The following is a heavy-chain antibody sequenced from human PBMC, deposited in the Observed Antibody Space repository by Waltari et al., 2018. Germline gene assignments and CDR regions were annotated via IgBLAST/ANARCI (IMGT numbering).Heavy chain of an antibody. CDR1: GGSINTGYYS. Sequence: QVQLRESGPGVLKPLETLSLNCAVSGGSINTGYYSPWNWIRQPPGKGLEWIGFFQDRGKPKYNPSLKGRVAISIDTSKNQYSLRLTSVTVADTATYYCARGQWGAAGTQEWYYFDLWGRGTLVTVSS. J-gene: IGHJ2*01. CDR2: FQDRGKP. CDR3: ARGQWGAAGTQEWYYFDL. D-gene: IGHD3-3*01. V-gene: IGHV4-61*01.